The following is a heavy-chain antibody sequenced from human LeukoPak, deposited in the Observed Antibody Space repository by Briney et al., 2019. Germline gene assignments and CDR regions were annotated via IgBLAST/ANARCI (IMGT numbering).Heavy chain of an antibody. CDR2: IYPRDGST. Sequence: ASVKVSCKASGYTFTSNYIHWVRQAPGQGLEWMGMIYPRDGSTSYAQKFQGRVIVTRDTSTSTVHMELSGLRSEDTAVYYCARDQEDFDYWGQGTLVTVSS. CDR3: ARDQEDFDY. J-gene: IGHJ4*02. V-gene: IGHV1-46*01. CDR1: GYTFTSNY.